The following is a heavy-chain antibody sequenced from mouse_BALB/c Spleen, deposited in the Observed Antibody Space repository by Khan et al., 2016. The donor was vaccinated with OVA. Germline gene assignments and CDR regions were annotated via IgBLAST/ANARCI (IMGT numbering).Heavy chain of an antibody. CDR1: GFTFSTYT. CDR3: TRDRVMRAGYFDY. V-gene: IGHV5-6-4*01. CDR2: ISSVGSYT. Sequence: EVELVEPGGGLVKPGGSLKLSCAASGFTFSTYTMSWVRQTPEKRLEWVATISSVGSYTFYLDSRKGRFTISRDNAMNTLTLQMSTLKSEDTAMYYCTRDRVMRAGYFDYWGQGTTLTVSS. J-gene: IGHJ2*01. D-gene: IGHD2-1*01.